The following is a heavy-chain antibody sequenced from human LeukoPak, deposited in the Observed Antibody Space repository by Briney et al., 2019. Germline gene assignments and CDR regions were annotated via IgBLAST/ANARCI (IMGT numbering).Heavy chain of an antibody. CDR1: GYTLTELS. J-gene: IGHJ5*02. CDR3: ARDGWFDP. V-gene: IGHV1-3*01. CDR2: INAGNGNT. Sequence: ASVKVSCKVSGYTLTELSMHWVRQAPGQRLEWMGWINAGNGNTKYSQKFQGRVTITRDTSASTAYMELSSLRSEDTAVYYCARDGWFDPWGQGTLVTVSS.